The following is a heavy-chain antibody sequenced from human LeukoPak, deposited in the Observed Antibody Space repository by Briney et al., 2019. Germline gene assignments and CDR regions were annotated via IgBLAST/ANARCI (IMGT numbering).Heavy chain of an antibody. V-gene: IGHV3-74*01. CDR1: GFTFSTYW. CDR2: INGDGSVR. J-gene: IGHJ6*03. Sequence: GGSLRLSCAASGFTFSTYWMHWVRQAPGKGLVWVSRINGDGSVRDYADSVKGRFNISRDNAKNTLFLHMNSLRGEDTAVYYCAREGAVDGIFYYYMDVWGQGTLVTVSS. CDR3: AREGAVDGIFYYYMDV. D-gene: IGHD6-19*01.